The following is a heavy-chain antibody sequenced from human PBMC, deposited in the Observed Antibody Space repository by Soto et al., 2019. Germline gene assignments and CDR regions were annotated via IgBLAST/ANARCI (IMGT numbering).Heavy chain of an antibody. CDR1: GDSISSYY. Sequence: SETLSLTCSVSGDSISSYYWTWIRQPPGKGLEWIGYIHFSGITNYNPSLKGRVTISVGTSKKQFSLNLSSVTAADTAVHYRARDPSHDSSGYYYHVWGQGTLVTVSS. CDR3: ARDPSHDSSGYYYHV. D-gene: IGHD3-22*01. J-gene: IGHJ4*02. CDR2: IHFSGIT. V-gene: IGHV4-59*01.